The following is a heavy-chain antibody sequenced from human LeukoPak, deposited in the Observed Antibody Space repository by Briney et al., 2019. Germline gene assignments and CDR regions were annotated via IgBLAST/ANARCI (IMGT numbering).Heavy chain of an antibody. V-gene: IGHV3-13*01. J-gene: IGHJ4*02. CDR1: GFTFSNCA. Sequence: GGSLRLSCAASGFTFSNCAMSWVRQATGKGLEWVSAIGTAGDTYYPGSVKGRFTISRENARNSLYLQMNSLRAEDTAVYYCARAPPAYYDFWSGYYTQYYFDYWGQGTLVTVSS. CDR3: ARAPPAYYDFWSGYYTQYYFDY. CDR2: IGTAGDT. D-gene: IGHD3-3*01.